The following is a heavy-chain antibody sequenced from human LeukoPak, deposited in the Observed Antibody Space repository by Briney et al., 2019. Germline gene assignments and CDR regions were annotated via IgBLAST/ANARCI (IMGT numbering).Heavy chain of an antibody. V-gene: IGHV3-53*01. CDR3: ARDHSGFGGVIGD. CDR1: GFTVSSNY. D-gene: IGHD3-16*02. CDR2: IYSGGST. Sequence: PGGSLRLSCAASGFTVSSNYMSWVRQAPGKGLEWVSVIYSGGSTYYADSVKGRFTISRDNSKNTLYLQMNSLRAEDTAVYYCARDHSGFGGVIGDWGQGTLVTVSS. J-gene: IGHJ4*02.